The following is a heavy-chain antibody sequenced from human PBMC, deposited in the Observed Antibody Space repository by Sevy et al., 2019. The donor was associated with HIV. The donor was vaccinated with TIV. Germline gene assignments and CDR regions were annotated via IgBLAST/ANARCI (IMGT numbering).Heavy chain of an antibody. J-gene: IGHJ4*02. CDR2: TRNKADGYTT. V-gene: IGHV3-72*01. CDR1: GFTFSDHY. D-gene: IGHD6-13*01. Sequence: GGSLRLSCVASGFTFSDHYMEWVRQAPGKGLEWVGRTRNKADGYTTEYAASVKGRFTISRDESKNSLQVQMNSLKAEDTAVYYCATRAGIAAAGRVFDYWGQGTLVTVSS. CDR3: ATRAGIAAAGRVFDY.